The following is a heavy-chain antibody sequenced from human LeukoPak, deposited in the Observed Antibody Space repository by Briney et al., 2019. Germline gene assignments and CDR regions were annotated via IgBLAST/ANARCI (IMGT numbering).Heavy chain of an antibody. D-gene: IGHD3-22*01. V-gene: IGHV3-74*01. CDR1: GFTVTNYW. CDR2: INSDGSNT. J-gene: IGHJ4*02. CDR3: AGGLSDYYYTVGY. Sequence: GGSLRLSCTTSGFTVTNYWMHWVRQAPGKGLVWVSRINSDGSNTNYAGSVKGRFTISRDNARNTLYLQMNSLRAEDTAVYYCAGGLSDYYYTVGYWGQGTLVTISS.